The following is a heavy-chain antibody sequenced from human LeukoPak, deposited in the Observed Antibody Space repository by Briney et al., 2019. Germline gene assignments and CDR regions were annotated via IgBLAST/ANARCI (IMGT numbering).Heavy chain of an antibody. CDR3: ARDWFHAIDY. CDR1: GFTFDDYA. J-gene: IGHJ4*02. Sequence: GGSLRLSCAVSGFTFDDYAMHWVRHAPGKGLEWVSGFNWNSGSMGYADSVKGRFTISRDNAKNSLYLQMNSLRAEDTAVYYCARDWFHAIDYWGQGTLVTVSS. D-gene: IGHD2/OR15-2a*01. CDR2: FNWNSGSM. V-gene: IGHV3-9*01.